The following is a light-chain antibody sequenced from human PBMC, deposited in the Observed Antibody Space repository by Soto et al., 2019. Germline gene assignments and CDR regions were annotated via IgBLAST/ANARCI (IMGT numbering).Light chain of an antibody. V-gene: IGKV2-28*01. J-gene: IGKJ2*01. CDR3: MQAAQIPPN. CDR2: LGS. Sequence: DIVMTQSPLSLPVTPGEPASISCRSSRSLLHSSGYHYLDWYLQKPGQSPHLLIYLGSNRASGVPDMFSGRGSGTDFTLKITRVEAEDVGIYYCMQAAQIPPNFGQGTRLEIK. CDR1: RSLLHSSGYHY.